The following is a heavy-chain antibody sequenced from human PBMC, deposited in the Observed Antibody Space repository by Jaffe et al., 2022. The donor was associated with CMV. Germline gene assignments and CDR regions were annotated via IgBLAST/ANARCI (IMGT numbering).Heavy chain of an antibody. D-gene: IGHD5-18*01. V-gene: IGHV4-59*01. CDR2: IYYSGST. Sequence: QVQLQESGPGLVKPSETLSLTCTVSGGSISSYYWSWIRQPPGKGLEWIGYIYYSGSTNYNPSLKSRVTISVDTSKNQFSLKLSSVTAADTAVYYCAREGYSYAQSPFDYYYYYMDVWGKGTTVTVSS. CDR1: GGSISSYY. CDR3: AREGYSYAQSPFDYYYYYMDV. J-gene: IGHJ6*03.